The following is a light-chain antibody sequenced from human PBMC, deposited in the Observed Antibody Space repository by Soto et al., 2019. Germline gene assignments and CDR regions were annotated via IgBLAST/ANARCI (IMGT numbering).Light chain of an antibody. CDR1: QSISSNY. J-gene: IGKJ4*02. CDR3: QECGRPPLT. V-gene: IGKV3-20*01. CDR2: GES. Sequence: EIVLTQSPGTLSMSPGERATLSCRASQSISSNYLAWYQQKPGQAPRLLIYGESSRATGIPDKFSGSGSGTDFTLSVSRPEAGDHAVDYCQECGRPPLTFARGT.